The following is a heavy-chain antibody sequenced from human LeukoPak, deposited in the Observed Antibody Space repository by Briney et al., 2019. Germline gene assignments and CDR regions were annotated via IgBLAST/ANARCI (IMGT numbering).Heavy chain of an antibody. J-gene: IGHJ4*02. V-gene: IGHV4-34*01. CDR3: ARIYYDSSGYAGGHTAFDY. CDR2: INHSGST. CDR1: GGSFSGYY. D-gene: IGHD3-22*01. Sequence: PSETLSLTCAVYGGSFSGYYWSWIRQPPGKGLEWIGEINHSGSTNYNPSLKSRVTISVDTSKNQFSLKLSSVTAADTAVYYCARIYYDSSGYAGGHTAFDYWGQGTLVTVSS.